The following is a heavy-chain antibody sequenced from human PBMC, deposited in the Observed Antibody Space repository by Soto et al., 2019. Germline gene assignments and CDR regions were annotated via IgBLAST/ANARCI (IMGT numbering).Heavy chain of an antibody. CDR3: AREVVVPPANSMDV. CDR2: IYYSGST. CDR1: GGSISSYY. Sequence: SETLSLTCTVSGGSISSYYWSWIRQPPGKGLEWIGYIYYSGSTNYNPSLKSRVTISVDTSKNQFSLKLSSVTAADTAVYYCAREVVVPPANSMDVWGQGTTVTVS. V-gene: IGHV4-59*12. J-gene: IGHJ6*02. D-gene: IGHD2-2*01.